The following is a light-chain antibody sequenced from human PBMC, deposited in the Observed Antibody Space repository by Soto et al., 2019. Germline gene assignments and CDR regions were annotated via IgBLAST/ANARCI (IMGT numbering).Light chain of an antibody. CDR1: QSVSSNY. J-gene: IGKJ1*01. CDR3: QQYGSSSV. CDR2: GAS. Sequence: EIVLTQSPGTLSLSPGERATLSCRASQSVSSNYLAWYQQKPGQAPRLLIYGASSRATGIPDRFSGGGSGTDFTLTISRLEPEDFAVYYCQQYGSSSVFGQGTKVEIK. V-gene: IGKV3-20*01.